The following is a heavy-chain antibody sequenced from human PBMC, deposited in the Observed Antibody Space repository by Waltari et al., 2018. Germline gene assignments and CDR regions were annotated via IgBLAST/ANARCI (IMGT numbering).Heavy chain of an antibody. J-gene: IGHJ6*02. CDR3: ARDAGGYDFWSGYLVSDYYYGMDV. V-gene: IGHV3-7*01. CDR2: IKQDGSEK. CDR1: GFTFSRYW. D-gene: IGHD3-3*01. Sequence: EVQLVESGGGLVQPGGSLRLSCVASGFTFSRYWMSWGRQAPGKGLGVVANIKQDGSEKYYVDSVKGRFTISRDNAKNSLSLQMNSLRAEDTAVYYCARDAGGYDFWSGYLVSDYYYGMDVWGQGTTVTVS.